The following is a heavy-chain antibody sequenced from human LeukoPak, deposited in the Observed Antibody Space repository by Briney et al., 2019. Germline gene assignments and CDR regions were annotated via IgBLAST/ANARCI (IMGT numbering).Heavy chain of an antibody. V-gene: IGHV1-2*02. J-gene: IGHJ4*02. CDR1: GYTFTGYY. CDR2: INPNSGGT. CDR3: ARSSIAVAGTGVEDY. Sequence: ASVKVSCKASGYTFTGYYMHWVRQAPGQGLEWMGWINPNSGGTNYAQKFQGRVTMTRDTSISTAYMELSRLRSDDTAVYYCARSSIAVAGTGVEDYWGQGTLVTVSS. D-gene: IGHD6-19*01.